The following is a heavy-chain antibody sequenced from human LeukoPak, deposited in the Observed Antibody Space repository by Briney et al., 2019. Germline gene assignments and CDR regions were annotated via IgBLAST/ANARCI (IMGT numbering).Heavy chain of an antibody. CDR1: GGSFSGYY. J-gene: IGHJ4*02. Sequence: KPSETLSLTCAVYGGSFSGYYWSWIRQPPGKGLEWIGEINHSGSTNYNPSLKSRVTISVDTSKNQFSLKLSSVTAADTAVYYCARESGGKAAPGLGYWGQGTLVTVSS. V-gene: IGHV4-34*01. D-gene: IGHD6-13*01. CDR3: ARESGGKAAPGLGY. CDR2: INHSGST.